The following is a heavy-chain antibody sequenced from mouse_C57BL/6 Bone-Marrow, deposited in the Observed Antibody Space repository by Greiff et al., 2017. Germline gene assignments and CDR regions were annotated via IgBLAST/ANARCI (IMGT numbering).Heavy chain of an antibody. J-gene: IGHJ4*01. Sequence: EVMLVESGGGLVKPGGSLKLSCAASGFTFSDYGMHWVRQAPEKGLEWVAYISSGSSTIYYADTVKGRFTISRDNAKNTLFLQMTSLRSEDTAMYYCAKFYYESYFYYAMDYWGQGTSVTVSS. D-gene: IGHD1-1*02. CDR1: GFTFSDYG. V-gene: IGHV5-17*01. CDR2: ISSGSSTI. CDR3: AKFYYESYFYYAMDY.